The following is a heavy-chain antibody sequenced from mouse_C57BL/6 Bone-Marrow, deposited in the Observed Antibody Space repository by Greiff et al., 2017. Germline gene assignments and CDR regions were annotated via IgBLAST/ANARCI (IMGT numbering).Heavy chain of an antibody. CDR1: GYTFTDYY. V-gene: IGHV1-19*01. CDR3: ARPPYYYGSTYYFDY. D-gene: IGHD1-1*01. Sequence: VQLKESGPVLVKPGASVKMSCKASGYTFTDYYMNWVKQSHGKSLEWIGVINPYNGGTSYNQKFKGKATLTVDKSSSTAYMELNSLTSEDSAVFYCARPPYYYGSTYYFDYWGQGTTLTVSS. J-gene: IGHJ2*01. CDR2: INPYNGGT.